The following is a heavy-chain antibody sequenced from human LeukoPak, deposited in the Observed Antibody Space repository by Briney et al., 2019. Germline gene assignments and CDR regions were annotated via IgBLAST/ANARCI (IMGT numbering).Heavy chain of an antibody. J-gene: IGHJ4*02. V-gene: IGHV1-2*02. CDR1: GYTFTGHY. CDR2: INPKNAAT. D-gene: IGHD3-16*01. CDR3: ARTLYIASAPGGFDY. Sequence: ASVKVSCKASGYTFTGHYIHWVRQAPGQGLEWMGWINPKNAATDYAQKFQGRVTMTRDTSTGTVYMEVNALRSDDTAVYYCARTLYIASAPGGFDYWGQGTLDTVSS.